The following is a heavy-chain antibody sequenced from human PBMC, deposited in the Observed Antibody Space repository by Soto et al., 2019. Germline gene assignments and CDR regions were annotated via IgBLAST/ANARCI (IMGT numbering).Heavy chain of an antibody. CDR3: ARQIRTRFDY. V-gene: IGHV4-39*01. CDR2: IDYSGST. CDR1: GGSISSSSYY. Sequence: SETLSLTCTVSGGSISSSSYYWGWIRQPPGKRLEWIGSIDYSGSTYYHPSLKSRVTISVDTSKNQFSLKLSSVTAADTAVYYCARQIRTRFDYWGQGTLVTVSS. J-gene: IGHJ4*02.